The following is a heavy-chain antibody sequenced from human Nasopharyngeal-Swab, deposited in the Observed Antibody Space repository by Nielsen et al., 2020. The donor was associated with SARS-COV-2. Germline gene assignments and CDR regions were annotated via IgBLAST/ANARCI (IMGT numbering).Heavy chain of an antibody. CDR2: INPNSGGT. V-gene: IGHV1-2*02. CDR1: DYTFTDYG. CDR3: ARGPSLLRFLEWHDY. J-gene: IGHJ4*02. D-gene: IGHD3-3*01. Sequence: ASVQVSCKALDYTFTDYGVIWVRQAPGQGLEWVGWINPNSGGTNYAQKFQGRVTMTRDTSISTAYMQLSRLRSDDTAVYYCARGPSLLRFLEWHDYWGQGTLVTVSS.